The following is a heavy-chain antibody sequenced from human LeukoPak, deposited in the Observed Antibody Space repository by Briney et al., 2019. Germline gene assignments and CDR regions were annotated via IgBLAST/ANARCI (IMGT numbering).Heavy chain of an antibody. CDR1: GGSISRYY. CDR2: ISYTGST. D-gene: IGHD2-2*01. V-gene: IGHV4-59*01. Sequence: SETLSLTCTVSGGSISRYYWSWIRQSPVKGLEWIGYISYTGSTRYKSSLKSRVVLSVDTSKNQLSLRLTPVSAADTALYYCARGLVPAAEPDAFDIWGQGTMVTVSS. CDR3: ARGLVPAAEPDAFDI. J-gene: IGHJ3*02.